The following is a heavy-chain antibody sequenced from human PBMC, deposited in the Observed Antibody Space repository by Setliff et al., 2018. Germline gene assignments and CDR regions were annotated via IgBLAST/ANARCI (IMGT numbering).Heavy chain of an antibody. CDR2: ISPNSGNT. Sequence: ASVKVSCKASAYIFTNHYIHWIRQAPGQGLEWMGWISPNSGNTMYAQKFQTRVTMTRDTSISTAYLDLTSLRSDDTAIYYCARDSTGSDLYEFQYMYVWGKGTPVTVSS. D-gene: IGHD1-26*01. CDR1: AYIFTNHY. CDR3: ARDSTGSDLYEFQYMYV. J-gene: IGHJ6*03. V-gene: IGHV1-2*02.